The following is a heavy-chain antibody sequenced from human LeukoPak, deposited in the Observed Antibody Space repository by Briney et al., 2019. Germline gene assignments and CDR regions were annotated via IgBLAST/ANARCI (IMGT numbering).Heavy chain of an antibody. CDR3: ARVEQLVAMGGLDY. J-gene: IGHJ4*02. CDR1: GGSISSGDYY. V-gene: IGHV4-30-4*08. CDR2: IYYSGST. D-gene: IGHD6-6*01. Sequence: SETLSLTCTVSGGSISSGDYYWSCIRPPPGKGLEWIGYIYYSGSTYYNPSLKSRVTISVDTSKNQFSLKLSSVTAADTAVYYCARVEQLVAMGGLDYWGQGTLVTVSS.